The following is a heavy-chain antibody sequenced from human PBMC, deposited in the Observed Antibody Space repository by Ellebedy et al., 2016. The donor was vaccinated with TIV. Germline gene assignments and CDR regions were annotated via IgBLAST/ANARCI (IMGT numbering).Heavy chain of an antibody. D-gene: IGHD5-24*01. J-gene: IGHJ5*02. V-gene: IGHV4-34*01. Sequence: SETLSLTXAVYGGSFSGYYWSWVRQPPGKGLEWIGEIYHSGSTNYNPSLKSRVTISVDTSKNQFSLKLSSVTAADTAVYYCARGREGWFDPWGQGTLVTVSS. CDR1: GGSFSGYY. CDR2: IYHSGST. CDR3: ARGREGWFDP.